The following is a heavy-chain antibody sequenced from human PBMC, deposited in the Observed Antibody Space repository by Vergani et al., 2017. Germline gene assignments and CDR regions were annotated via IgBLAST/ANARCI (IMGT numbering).Heavy chain of an antibody. D-gene: IGHD7-27*01. CDR3: ARTTGDQRPVSV. Sequence: QVQVQESGPGLVKPSETLSLTCTVSGGSVSSYYWSWIRQPPWKGLEWIGYIYYSGSTNYNPSLTRRVTISVDTSKNQFSLKLSSVTAADTAVYYCARTTGDQRPVSVWGQGTLVTVSS. J-gene: IGHJ4*02. CDR1: GGSVSSYY. V-gene: IGHV4-59*02. CDR2: IYYSGST.